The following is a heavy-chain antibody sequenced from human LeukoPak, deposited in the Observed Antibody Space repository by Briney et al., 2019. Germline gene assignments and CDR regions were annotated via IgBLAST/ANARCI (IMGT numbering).Heavy chain of an antibody. CDR2: INHSGST. Sequence: PSETLSLXCAVYGGSFSGYYWSWIRQPPGKGLEWIGEINHSGSTNYNPSLKSRVTISVDTSKNQFSLKLSPVTAADTAVYYCARGGIAAAGTDYWGQGTLVTVSS. D-gene: IGHD6-13*01. J-gene: IGHJ4*02. V-gene: IGHV4-34*01. CDR1: GGSFSGYY. CDR3: ARGGIAAAGTDY.